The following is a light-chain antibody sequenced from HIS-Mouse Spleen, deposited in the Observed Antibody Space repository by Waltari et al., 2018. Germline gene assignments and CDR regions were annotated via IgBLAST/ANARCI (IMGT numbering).Light chain of an antibody. J-gene: IGLJ2*01. CDR1: NIGSKN. Sequence: SYELTQPLSVSVALGQTARITCGGNNIGSKNVHWYQQKPGQAPVLVIYNRPSGIPGRVSGSNSGNTATLTISRAQAGDEADYYCQVWDSSTVVFGGGTKLTVL. V-gene: IGLV3-9*01. CDR3: QVWDSSTVV.